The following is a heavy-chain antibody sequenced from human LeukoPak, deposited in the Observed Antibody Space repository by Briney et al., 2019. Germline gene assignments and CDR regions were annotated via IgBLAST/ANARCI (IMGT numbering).Heavy chain of an antibody. CDR2: IIPIFGTA. D-gene: IGHD3-22*01. J-gene: IGHJ4*02. CDR1: GGTFGSYA. CDR3: ARDGGDYYDSSGYYFDY. V-gene: IGHV1-69*13. Sequence: GASVKVSCKASGGTFGSYAISWVRQAPGQGLEWMGGIIPIFGTANYAQKFQGRVTITADESTSTAYMELSSLRSEDTAVYYCARDGGDYYDSSGYYFDYWGQGTLVTVSS.